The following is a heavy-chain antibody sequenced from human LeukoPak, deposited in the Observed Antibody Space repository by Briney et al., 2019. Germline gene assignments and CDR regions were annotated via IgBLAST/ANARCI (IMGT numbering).Heavy chain of an antibody. J-gene: IGHJ4*02. V-gene: IGHV4-38-2*01. CDR3: ARADYDFWSGYPAPFDY. CDR1: GYSISSGYY. CDR2: IYHSGST. D-gene: IGHD3-3*01. Sequence: PSETLSLTCAVSGYSISSGYYWGWIRQPPGKGLEWIGSIYHSGSTYYNPSLKSRVTISVDTSKNQFSLKLSSVTAADTAVYYCARADYDFWSGYPAPFDYWGQGTLVTVSS.